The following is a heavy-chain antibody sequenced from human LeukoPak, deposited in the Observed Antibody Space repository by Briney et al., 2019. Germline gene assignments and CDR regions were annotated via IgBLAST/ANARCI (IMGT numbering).Heavy chain of an antibody. CDR3: AKDRAWGAFDY. CDR2: IVGDAGRT. CDR1: GFIFSIHG. Sequence: GGSLRLSCVASGFIFSIHGMNWVRQAPGKGLEVVSGIVGDAGRTYYADSVKGRFTISRDNSKNTLYLQMNSLRAEDTAIYYCAKDRAWGAFDYWGQGTLVTVSS. V-gene: IGHV3-23*01. D-gene: IGHD1-26*01. J-gene: IGHJ4*02.